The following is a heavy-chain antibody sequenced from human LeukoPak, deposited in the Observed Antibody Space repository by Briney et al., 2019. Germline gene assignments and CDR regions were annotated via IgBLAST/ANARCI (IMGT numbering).Heavy chain of an antibody. J-gene: IGHJ6*03. CDR1: GYTFTSHD. D-gene: IGHD1-26*01. Sequence: ASVKVSCKASGYTFTSHDINWVRQATGQGLEWMGWMNPNSGNTGYAQKFQGRVTMTRNTSISTAYMELSSLRSEDTAVYYCARAVGATTWAYYYYYMDVWGKGTTVTVSS. CDR2: MNPNSGNT. CDR3: ARAVGATTWAYYYYYMDV. V-gene: IGHV1-8*01.